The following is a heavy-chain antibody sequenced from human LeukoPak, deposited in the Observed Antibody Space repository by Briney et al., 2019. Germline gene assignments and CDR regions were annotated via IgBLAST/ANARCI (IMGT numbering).Heavy chain of an antibody. CDR3: ARLKYQLLSQFDY. V-gene: IGHV4-59*01. CDR2: IYYSGST. J-gene: IGHJ4*02. D-gene: IGHD2-2*01. CDR1: GVSISSYY. Sequence: SETLSLTCTVSGVSISSYYWSWIRQPPGKGLEWIGYIYYSGSTNYNPSLKSRVTISVDTSKNQFSLKLSSVTAADTAVYYCARLKYQLLSQFDYWGQGTLVTVSS.